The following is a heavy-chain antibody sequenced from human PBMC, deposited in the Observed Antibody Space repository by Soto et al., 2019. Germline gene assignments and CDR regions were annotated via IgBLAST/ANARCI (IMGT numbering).Heavy chain of an antibody. CDR2: ISSSGSTI. CDR3: ARYLPLGLVVNNPEYFQH. Sequence: PGGSLRLSCAASGFTFSDYYMSWIRQAPGKGLEWVSYISSSGSTIYYADSVKGRFTISRDNAKNSLYLQMNSLRAEDTAVYYCARYLPLGLVVNNPEYFQHWGQGTLVTVSS. D-gene: IGHD3-22*01. J-gene: IGHJ1*01. V-gene: IGHV3-11*01. CDR1: GFTFSDYY.